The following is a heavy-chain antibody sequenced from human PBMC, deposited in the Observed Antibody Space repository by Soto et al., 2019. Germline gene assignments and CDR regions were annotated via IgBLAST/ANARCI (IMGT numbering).Heavy chain of an antibody. CDR3: ARDYYTRLGHCSGGGCPLDY. D-gene: IGHD2-15*01. Sequence: EVQLVESGGGLVQPGGSLRLSCAASGFTFSTYWMHWVRQAPGKGLVWVSRINSDGSSTNYADSVKGRFTISRDNAENTLYLEINNVRAEDTSVYYCARDYYTRLGHCSGGGCPLDYWCQGTLVTVSS. CDR1: GFTFSTYW. V-gene: IGHV3-74*01. CDR2: INSDGSST. J-gene: IGHJ4*02.